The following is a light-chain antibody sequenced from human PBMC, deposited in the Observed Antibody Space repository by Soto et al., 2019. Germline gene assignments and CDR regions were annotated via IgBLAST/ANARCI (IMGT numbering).Light chain of an antibody. CDR2: DAS. CDR3: QQYYVWNT. CDR1: QSVDSK. V-gene: IGKV3D-15*01. J-gene: IGKJ4*01. Sequence: EIVMTQSPATLSVSPGESAIFSCRASQSVDSKLAWYQQKLGQAPRLLIYDASTRATGIPARFSGSGSGTEFTLTISSLQSEDFAIYYCQQYYVWNTFGGGTKVEIK.